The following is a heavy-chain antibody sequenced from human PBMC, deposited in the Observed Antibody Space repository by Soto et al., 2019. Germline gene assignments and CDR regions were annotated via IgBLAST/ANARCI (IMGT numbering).Heavy chain of an antibody. Sequence: PSETLSLTCAVYGGSFSGYYWSWIRQPPGKGLEWIGEINHSGSTNYNPSLKSRVTISVDTSKNQFSLKLSSVTAADTAVYYCARKNYYASSPLWFDPWGQGTLVTVSS. CDR2: INHSGST. CDR1: GGSFSGYY. J-gene: IGHJ5*02. CDR3: ARKNYYASSPLWFDP. V-gene: IGHV4-34*01. D-gene: IGHD3-22*01.